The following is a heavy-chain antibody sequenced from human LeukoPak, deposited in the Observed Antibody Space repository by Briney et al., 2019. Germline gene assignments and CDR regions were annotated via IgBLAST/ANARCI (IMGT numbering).Heavy chain of an antibody. V-gene: IGHV3-30-3*02. D-gene: IGHD1-26*01. Sequence: GGSLRLSCAASGFTFSSYAMHWVRQAPGKGLEWVAVISYDGSNKYYADSVKGRFTISRDNSKNTLYLQMNSLRAEDTAVYYCAKTLRELSGGALDIWGQGTMVTVSS. CDR3: AKTLRELSGGALDI. J-gene: IGHJ3*02. CDR1: GFTFSSYA. CDR2: ISYDGSNK.